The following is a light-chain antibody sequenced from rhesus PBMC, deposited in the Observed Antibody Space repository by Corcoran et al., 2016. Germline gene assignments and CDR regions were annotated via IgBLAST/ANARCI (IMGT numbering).Light chain of an antibody. Sequence: DIQMTQSPSSLSASVGDTVTITCRASQGINNNLAWYQQKLGKVPNLLFYTASNLESGVPSRFSGSGSGTDFTLTISSLQPEDFAKYYCQQHYGYPPTFGPGTKLDIK. V-gene: IGKV1-25*01. CDR1: QGINNN. CDR2: TAS. J-gene: IGKJ3*01. CDR3: QQHYGYPPT.